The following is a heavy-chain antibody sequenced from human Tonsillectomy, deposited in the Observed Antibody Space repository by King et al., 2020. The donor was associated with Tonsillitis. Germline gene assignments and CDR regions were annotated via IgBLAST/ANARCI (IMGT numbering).Heavy chain of an antibody. CDR3: ARERGYGPFDY. Sequence: VQLQESGPGLVKPSETLSLTCTVSGGSISSYYWSWIRQPPGKGLEWIGYIYYSGSTNYNPSLKSRVTISVDTSKNQFSLKLSSVTAADTAVYYCARERGYGPFDYWGQGTLVTVSS. CDR1: GGSISSYY. CDR2: IYYSGST. J-gene: IGHJ4*02. D-gene: IGHD5-12*01. V-gene: IGHV4-59*01.